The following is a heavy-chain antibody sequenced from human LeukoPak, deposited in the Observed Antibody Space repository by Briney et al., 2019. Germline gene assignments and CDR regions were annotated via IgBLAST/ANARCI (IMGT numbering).Heavy chain of an antibody. V-gene: IGHV4-34*01. Sequence: SETLSLTCAVYGGSFSGYYWSWIRQPPGKGLEWTGEINHSGSTNYNPSLKSRDTISVDTSKNQFSLKLSSVTAADTAVYYCARGTSFDYWGQGTLVTVSS. CDR1: GGSFSGYY. CDR2: INHSGST. J-gene: IGHJ4*02. CDR3: ARGTSFDY.